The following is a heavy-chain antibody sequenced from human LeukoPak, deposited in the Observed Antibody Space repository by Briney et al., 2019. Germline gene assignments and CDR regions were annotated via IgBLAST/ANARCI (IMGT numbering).Heavy chain of an antibody. V-gene: IGHV3-30*18. CDR2: ISYDGSNK. Sequence: GGSLTLSCAASGFTFSSYGMHWVRQAPGKGLEWVAVISYDGSNKYYADSVKGRFTISRDNSKNTLYLQMNSLRAEDTAVYYCAKTWIQLRSPDYWGQGTLVTVSS. D-gene: IGHD5-18*01. CDR3: AKTWIQLRSPDY. J-gene: IGHJ4*02. CDR1: GFTFSSYG.